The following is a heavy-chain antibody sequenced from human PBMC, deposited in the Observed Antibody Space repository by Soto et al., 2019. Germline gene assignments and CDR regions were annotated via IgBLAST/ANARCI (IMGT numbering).Heavy chain of an antibody. CDR3: GKGSVVMAEKFDS. J-gene: IGHJ4*02. Sequence: GGSLRLSCAASGFTYNNYAMGWVRQAPGKGLEWVSAISSSGYSAYYADPVRCWFTISRDNSRNTMFLQMNKLSAEDPAVYYGGKGSVVMAEKFDSWRQRSQVGVSS. CDR1: GFTYNNYA. CDR2: ISSSGYSA. V-gene: IGHV3-23*01. D-gene: IGHD2-21*01.